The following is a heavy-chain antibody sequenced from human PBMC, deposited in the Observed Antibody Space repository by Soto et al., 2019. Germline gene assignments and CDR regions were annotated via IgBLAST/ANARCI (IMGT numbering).Heavy chain of an antibody. CDR1: AGSFSHYY. CDR3: ARGGSSDWQVALDI. D-gene: IGHD6-19*01. CDR2: IKHGGSS. J-gene: IGHJ3*02. V-gene: IGHV4-34*01. Sequence: QVQQQPWGAGLLKPSETLSLTCTVYAGSFSHYYWNWIRQSPGKGLEWIGKIKHGGSSSYNPALRSRVSISVDMSKNQFSLTLSSVTAADPAVYYCARGGSSDWQVALDIWGQGTMVPVSS.